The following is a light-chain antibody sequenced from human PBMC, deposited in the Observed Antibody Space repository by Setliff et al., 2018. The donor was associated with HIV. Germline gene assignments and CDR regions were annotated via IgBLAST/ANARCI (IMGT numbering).Light chain of an antibody. J-gene: IGLJ1*01. Sequence: SYELTQPASVSVAPGKTARITCGGTNIGSKSVHWYQQKPGQAPVLVVYDDSDRPSGIPERFSGSNSGNTATATLTISRVEVGDEADYYCQVWDSSSDPYVFGTGTKGTVL. CDR3: QVWDSSSDPYV. V-gene: IGLV3-21*03. CDR1: NIGSKS. CDR2: DDS.